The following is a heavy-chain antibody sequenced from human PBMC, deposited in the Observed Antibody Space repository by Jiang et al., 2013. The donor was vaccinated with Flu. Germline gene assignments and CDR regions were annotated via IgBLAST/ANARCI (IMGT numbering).Heavy chain of an antibody. CDR1: GGSISSSNW. CDR2: IYHSGST. CDR3: ARVAYSSSWYASADAFDI. J-gene: IGHJ3*02. D-gene: IGHD6-13*01. V-gene: IGHV4-4*02. Sequence: SDPGLVKPSGTLSLTCAVSGGSISSSNWWSWVRQPPGKGLEWVGEIYHSGSTNYNPSLKSRVTISVDKSKNQFSLKLSSVTAADTAVYYCARVAYSSSWYASADAFDIWGQGTMVTVSS.